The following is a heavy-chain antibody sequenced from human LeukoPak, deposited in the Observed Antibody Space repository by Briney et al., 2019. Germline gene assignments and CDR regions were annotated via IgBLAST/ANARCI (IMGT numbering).Heavy chain of an antibody. J-gene: IGHJ4*02. V-gene: IGHV3-21*01. Sequence: GGSLRLSCAASGFTFSSYSMNWVRQAPGKGLEWVSSISSSSSYIYYADSVKGRFTISRDNAKNSLYLQMKSLRAEDTAVYYCARFHSGSYSAGYYFDYWGQGTLVTVSS. CDR3: ARFHSGSYSAGYYFDY. D-gene: IGHD1-26*01. CDR2: ISSSSSYI. CDR1: GFTFSSYS.